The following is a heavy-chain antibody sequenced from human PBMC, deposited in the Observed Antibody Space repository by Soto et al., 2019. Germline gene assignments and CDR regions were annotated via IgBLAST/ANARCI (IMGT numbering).Heavy chain of an antibody. Sequence: GESLKISCKGSGYSFTSYWIGWVRQMPGKGLEWMGIIYPGDSDTRYSPSFQGQVTISADKSISTAYLQWSSLKASDTAMYYCARLRKRFLEWLKTPPDYWGQGTLVTVSS. CDR2: IYPGDSDT. V-gene: IGHV5-51*01. J-gene: IGHJ4*02. D-gene: IGHD3-3*01. CDR3: ARLRKRFLEWLKTPPDY. CDR1: GYSFTSYW.